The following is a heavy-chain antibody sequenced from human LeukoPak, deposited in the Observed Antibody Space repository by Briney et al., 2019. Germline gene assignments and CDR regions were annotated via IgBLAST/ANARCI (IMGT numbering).Heavy chain of an antibody. V-gene: IGHV3-23*01. CDR2: ISGSGAKT. D-gene: IGHD1-26*01. CDR1: GFTFSTYA. J-gene: IGHJ4*02. Sequence: GGSLRLSCAASGFTFSTYAMNWVRQAPGKGLEWVSAISGSGAKTYYADFVKGRFAISRDNSKNTLYLQMNSLRAEDTAVYYCAKEYSGSFSPFPSYFDYWGQGTLVTVSS. CDR3: AKEYSGSFSPFPSYFDY.